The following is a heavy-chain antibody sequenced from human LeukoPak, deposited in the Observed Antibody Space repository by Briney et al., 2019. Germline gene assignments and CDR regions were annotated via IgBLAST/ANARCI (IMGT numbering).Heavy chain of an antibody. CDR2: INPNSGGT. Sequence: ASVKVSCKASGYTFTGYYMHWLRQAPGQGLEWMGWINPNSGGTNYAQKFQGRVTMTRDTSISTAYMELSRLRSDDTAVYYCARNPNSSDGSIDYWGQGTLVTVSS. CDR1: GYTFTGYY. D-gene: IGHD3-22*01. V-gene: IGHV1-2*02. J-gene: IGHJ4*02. CDR3: ARNPNSSDGSIDY.